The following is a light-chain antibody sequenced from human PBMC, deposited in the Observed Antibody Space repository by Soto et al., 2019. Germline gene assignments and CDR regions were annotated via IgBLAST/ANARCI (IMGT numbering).Light chain of an antibody. CDR1: QSVNNDY. CDR3: QQYGTSPLT. Sequence: IVLTQSPGTRCLSPGGRATLSCRASQSVNNDYLAWYQQRPGLAPRLLIFGASGRATGIPDRFSGSGSGTEFTLTISRLEPEDFAIYYGQQYGTSPLTFGGGTKVDIK. CDR2: GAS. J-gene: IGKJ4*01. V-gene: IGKV3-20*01.